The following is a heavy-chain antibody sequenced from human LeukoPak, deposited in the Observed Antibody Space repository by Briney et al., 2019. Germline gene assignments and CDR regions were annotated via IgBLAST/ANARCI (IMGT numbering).Heavy chain of an antibody. CDR2: IYYTGST. CDR1: GGSISSSSNY. CDR3: ASGDSSGYYHDY. D-gene: IGHD3-22*01. V-gene: IGHV4-39*01. Sequence: SETLTLICSVSGGSISSSSNYWGWIRQPPGKGLEWIGSIYYTGSTYYNPSLQSRLPISVVTSQNQFSQEPRSVTAADTAVFYSASGDSSGYYHDYWGQGTLVTVSS. J-gene: IGHJ4*02.